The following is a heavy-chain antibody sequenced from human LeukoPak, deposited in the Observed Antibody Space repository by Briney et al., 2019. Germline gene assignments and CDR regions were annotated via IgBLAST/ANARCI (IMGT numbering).Heavy chain of an antibody. Sequence: GGFLRLSCTASGFTFGDYAMSWFRQAPGKGLVWVGFIRSKAYGGTTEYAASVKGRFTISRDDSKSIAYLQMNSLKTEDTAVYYCTRGSQYYGSGSSDYWGQGTLVTVSS. CDR1: GFTFGDYA. J-gene: IGHJ4*02. CDR2: IRSKAYGGTT. V-gene: IGHV3-49*03. CDR3: TRGSQYYGSGSSDY. D-gene: IGHD3-10*01.